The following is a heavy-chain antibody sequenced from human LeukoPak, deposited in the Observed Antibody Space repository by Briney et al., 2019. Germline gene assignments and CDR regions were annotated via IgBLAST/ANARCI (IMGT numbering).Heavy chain of an antibody. CDR3: AKGDVLPSYPTFDY. J-gene: IGHJ4*02. D-gene: IGHD3-9*01. CDR1: GFTFSSYT. CDR2: ISASGGTT. V-gene: IGHV3-23*01. Sequence: GGSLRLSCAASGFTFSSYTLSWVRQAPGKGLEWVSVISASGGTTYYADSVKGRFTISRDTSKDTVYLQMHSLRAEDTAVYYCAKGDVLPSYPTFDYWGQGTLVTVSS.